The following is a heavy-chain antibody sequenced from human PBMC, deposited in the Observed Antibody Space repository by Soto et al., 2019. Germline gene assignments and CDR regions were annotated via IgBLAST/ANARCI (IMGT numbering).Heavy chain of an antibody. V-gene: IGHV3-30*18. CDR3: AKDVDSSPHNWFDP. Sequence: GGSLRLSCAASGFTFSSYGMHWVRQAPGKGLEWVAVISYDGSNKYYADSVKGRFTISRDNSKNTLYLQMNSLRAEDTAVYYCAKDVDSSPHNWFDPWGQGTLVTVSS. J-gene: IGHJ5*02. CDR1: GFTFSSYG. CDR2: ISYDGSNK. D-gene: IGHD6-13*01.